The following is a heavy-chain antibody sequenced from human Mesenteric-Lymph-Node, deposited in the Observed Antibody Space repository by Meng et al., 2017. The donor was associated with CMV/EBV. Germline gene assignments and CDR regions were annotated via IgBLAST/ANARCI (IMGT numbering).Heavy chain of an antibody. CDR2: ISSGEII. CDR1: GFTLSDYE. J-gene: IGHJ4*02. Sequence: GESLKISCAASGFTLSDYEINWVRQAPGKGLEWVAHISSGEIIYYAESVKGRFTISRDNSKNTLYLHMNSLRAEDTAVYYCAREVPGGFFDYWGQGTLVTVSS. V-gene: IGHV3-48*03. CDR3: AREVPGGFFDY. D-gene: IGHD3-16*01.